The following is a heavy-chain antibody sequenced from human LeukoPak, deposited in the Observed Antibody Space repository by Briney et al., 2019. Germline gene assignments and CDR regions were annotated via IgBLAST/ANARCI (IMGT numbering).Heavy chain of an antibody. Sequence: PGGSLRVSCAASGFSFSSYAMSWVRQAPGKGLEWVSGISGSGGSTYYADFVKGRFTISRDNSKSTLYLQMNSLRAEDTAVYYCAKCARIDWLPIDYWGQGTLVTVSS. CDR3: AKCARIDWLPIDY. J-gene: IGHJ4*02. V-gene: IGHV3-23*01. CDR2: ISGSGGST. D-gene: IGHD3-9*01. CDR1: GFSFSSYA.